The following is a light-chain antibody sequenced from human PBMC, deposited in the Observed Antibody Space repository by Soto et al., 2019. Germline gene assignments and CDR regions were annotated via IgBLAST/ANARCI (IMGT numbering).Light chain of an antibody. CDR1: QSVSSY. Sequence: EIVLTQSPATPSLSPGERATLSCRASQSVSSYLAWYQQKPGQAPRLLIYDASTRATGIPARFSGSGSEAEFALTISTLQSEDFAVYYCQQYSVWPLTFGGGTKVDIK. CDR2: DAS. J-gene: IGKJ4*01. CDR3: QQYSVWPLT. V-gene: IGKV3-11*01.